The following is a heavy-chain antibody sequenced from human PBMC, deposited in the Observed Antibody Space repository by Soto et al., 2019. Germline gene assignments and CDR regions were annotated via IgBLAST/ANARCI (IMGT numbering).Heavy chain of an antibody. V-gene: IGHV1-46*03. CDR3: ARGLGDGGINDAFDI. CDR1: GYTFTSYY. J-gene: IGHJ3*02. D-gene: IGHD3-16*01. Sequence: QVQLVQSGAEVKKPGASVKVSCKASGYTFTSYYMHWVRQAPGQGLEWMGIINPSGGSTSYAQKFQGRVTMTRDTSTSTVYMELSRLRSEYTAVYYCARGLGDGGINDAFDIWGQGTMVTVSS. CDR2: INPSGGST.